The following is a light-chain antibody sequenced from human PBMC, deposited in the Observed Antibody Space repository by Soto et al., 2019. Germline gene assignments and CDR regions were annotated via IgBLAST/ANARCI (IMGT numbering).Light chain of an antibody. CDR1: QSISNF. J-gene: IGKJ4*01. CDR3: QQSYSAPLT. Sequence: DIQMTQSPSSLSASVGDRVTISCRASQSISNFLLWYQQKPGEAPKVLLYSASSLQSWAPSRFSGSGSGTDFTLTITSLRPEDLATYYCQQSYSAPLTFGGGTKVEIK. V-gene: IGKV1-39*01. CDR2: SAS.